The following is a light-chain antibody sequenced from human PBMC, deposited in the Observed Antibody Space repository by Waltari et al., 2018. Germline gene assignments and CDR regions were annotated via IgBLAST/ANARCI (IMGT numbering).Light chain of an antibody. J-gene: IGLJ3*02. CDR3: VLYMGSGISV. CDR1: SGSAATNYY. CDR2: NTN. Sequence: QSVVTQEPSFSVSPGGTVTLTCGLSSGSAATNYYPSWYQQTPGQPPRTLIYNTNTRSSGVPDRFSGSILGTKAALTITGAQADDESDYYCVLYMGSGISVFGGGTKLTVL. V-gene: IGLV8-61*01.